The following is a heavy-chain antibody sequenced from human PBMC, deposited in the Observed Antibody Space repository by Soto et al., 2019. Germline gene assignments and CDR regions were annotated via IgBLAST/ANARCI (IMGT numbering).Heavy chain of an antibody. D-gene: IGHD3-22*01. J-gene: IGHJ4*02. CDR2: INHSGST. V-gene: IGHV4-34*01. Sequence: SETLSLTCAVYGGSFSGYYWSWIRQPPGKGLEWIGEINHSGSTNYNPSLKSRVTISVDTSKNQFSLKLSSVTAADTAVYYCARRAYSYYDSSGYSSWGQGTLVTVSS. CDR3: ARRAYSYYDSSGYSS. CDR1: GGSFSGYY.